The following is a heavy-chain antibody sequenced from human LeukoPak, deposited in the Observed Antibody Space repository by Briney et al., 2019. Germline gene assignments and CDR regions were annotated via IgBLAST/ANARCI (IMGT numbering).Heavy chain of an antibody. D-gene: IGHD6-6*01. Sequence: PGGSLRLSCAASGFTFSSYSMNWVRQAPGKGLEWVSSISSSSSYIYYADSVKDRFTISRDNAKNSLYLQMNSLRAEDTAVYARDVRVAALLFGYYYGMDVWGQGTTVTVSS. V-gene: IGHV3-21*01. J-gene: IGHJ6*02. CDR1: GFTFSSYS. CDR2: ISSSSSYI. CDR3: DVRVAALLFGYYYGMDV.